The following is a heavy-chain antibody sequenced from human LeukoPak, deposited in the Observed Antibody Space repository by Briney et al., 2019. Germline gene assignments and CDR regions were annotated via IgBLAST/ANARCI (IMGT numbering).Heavy chain of an antibody. J-gene: IGHJ3*02. CDR3: ARDFWSGYYHALDI. V-gene: IGHV4-59*01. D-gene: IGHD3-3*01. CDR2: IYYSGST. Sequence: SETLSLTCAVSGGSISSYYWSWIRQPPGKGLECIGYIYYSGSTNYNPSLKSRVSISVDTSKNQFSLKLNSVTAADTAVYYCARDFWSGYYHALDIWGQGTMVTVSS. CDR1: GGSISSYY.